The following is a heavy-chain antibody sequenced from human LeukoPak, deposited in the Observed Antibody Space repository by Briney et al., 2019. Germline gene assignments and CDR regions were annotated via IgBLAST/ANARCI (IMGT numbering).Heavy chain of an antibody. V-gene: IGHV1-69*05. CDR3: ARDTSYDSSGYYDY. J-gene: IGHJ4*02. CDR2: IIPIFGTA. CDR1: GGTFSSYA. D-gene: IGHD3-22*01. Sequence: GSSVKVSCKASGGTFSSYAISWVRQAPGQGLEWMGGIIPIFGTANYAQKLQGRVTMTTDTSTSTAYMELRSLRSDDTAVYYCARDTSYDSSGYYDYWGQGTLVTVSS.